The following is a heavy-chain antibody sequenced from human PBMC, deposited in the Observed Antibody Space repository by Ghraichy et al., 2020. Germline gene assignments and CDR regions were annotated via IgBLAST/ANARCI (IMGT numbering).Heavy chain of an antibody. Sequence: SETLSLTCSVSGGSISNGNYYWSWIRQHPGKGLEWIGYIFYTGSTYYNPSLRSRVTQSVDTSKNQFYLKLSSVTAADTAVYYCARVYYDSSGAYYLDYWGQGTLVTVAS. CDR1: GGSISNGNYY. CDR2: IFYTGST. D-gene: IGHD3-22*01. J-gene: IGHJ4*02. CDR3: ARVYYDSSGAYYLDY. V-gene: IGHV4-31*03.